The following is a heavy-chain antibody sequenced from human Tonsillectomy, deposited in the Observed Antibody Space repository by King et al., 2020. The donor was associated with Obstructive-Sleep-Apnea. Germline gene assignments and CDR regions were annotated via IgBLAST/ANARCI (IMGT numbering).Heavy chain of an antibody. CDR2: INPDSGGT. J-gene: IGHJ4*02. CDR1: GYIFTGYY. D-gene: IGHD1-7*01. Sequence: QLVQSGAEVKKPGASVKVSCKASGYIFTGYYMHWVRQAPGQGLEWMGWINPDSGGTNYAQKLQGRVTMTRDTSISTAYMDLSRLRSDDTAIYYCARDRGGRELLLLSYFDYWGEGTLATVSS. V-gene: IGHV1-2*02. CDR3: ARDRGGRELLLLSYFDY.